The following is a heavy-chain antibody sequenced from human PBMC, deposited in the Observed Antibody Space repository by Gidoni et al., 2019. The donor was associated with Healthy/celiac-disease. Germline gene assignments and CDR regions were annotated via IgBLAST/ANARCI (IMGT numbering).Heavy chain of an antibody. D-gene: IGHD3-22*01. Sequence: EVQLVESGGGLVKPGGSLSLSCAASGFTFSSYSMNWVRQAPGKGLEWVSSISSSSSYIYYADSVKGRFTISRDNAKNSLYLQMNSLRAEDTAVYYCARSPARYYDSSDYWGQGTLVTVSS. CDR2: ISSSSSYI. CDR1: GFTFSSYS. CDR3: ARSPARYYDSSDY. V-gene: IGHV3-21*01. J-gene: IGHJ4*02.